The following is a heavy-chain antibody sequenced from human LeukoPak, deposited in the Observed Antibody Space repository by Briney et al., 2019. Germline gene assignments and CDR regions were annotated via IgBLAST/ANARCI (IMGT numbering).Heavy chain of an antibody. CDR2: IYYSGST. Sequence: PSETLSLTCTVSGGSISSYYWSWIRQPPGKGLEWIGYIYYSGSTNYNPSLKSRVTISVDTSKNQFSLKLSSVTAADTAVYYCAREESGSYNHFDYWGQGTLVTVSS. V-gene: IGHV4-59*01. J-gene: IGHJ4*02. CDR3: AREESGSYNHFDY. D-gene: IGHD1-26*01. CDR1: GGSISSYY.